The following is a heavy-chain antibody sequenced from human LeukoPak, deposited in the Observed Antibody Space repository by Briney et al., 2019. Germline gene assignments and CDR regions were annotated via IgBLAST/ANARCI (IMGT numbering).Heavy chain of an antibody. Sequence: SETLSLTCTVSGGSISSGGYYWSWIRQHPGKGLEWIGYIYYSGSTYYNPSLKSRVTISVDTSKNQFSLKLSSVTAADTALYYCARRGGSPLGAFDIWGQGRMVTVSS. CDR2: IYYSGST. CDR3: ARRGGSPLGAFDI. V-gene: IGHV4-31*03. CDR1: GGSISSGGYY. J-gene: IGHJ3*02. D-gene: IGHD2-15*01.